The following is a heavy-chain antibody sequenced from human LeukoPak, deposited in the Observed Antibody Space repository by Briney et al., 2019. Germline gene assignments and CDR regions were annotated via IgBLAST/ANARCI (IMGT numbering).Heavy chain of an antibody. Sequence: SETLSLTCTVSGGSISSYYWSWIRQPPGKGLEWIGYIYYSGSTNYNPSLKSRVTISVDTSKNQFSLKLSSVTAADTAVYYCASGNYDILTARYYFDYWGQGTLVTVSS. V-gene: IGHV4-59*12. J-gene: IGHJ4*02. CDR2: IYYSGST. CDR3: ASGNYDILTARYYFDY. D-gene: IGHD3-9*01. CDR1: GGSISSYY.